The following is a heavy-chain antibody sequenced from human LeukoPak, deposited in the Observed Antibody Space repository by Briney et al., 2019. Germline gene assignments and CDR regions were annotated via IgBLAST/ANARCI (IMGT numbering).Heavy chain of an antibody. Sequence: GGSLRLSCAASGFTFSSYSMNWVRQAPGKGLEWVSSISSSGSYIYYADSVKGRFTISRDNAKNSLYLQMNSLRADDTAVYYCARDGAAAGTDFDYWGQGTLVTVSS. J-gene: IGHJ4*02. V-gene: IGHV3-21*01. CDR3: ARDGAAAGTDFDY. CDR2: ISSSGSYI. D-gene: IGHD6-13*01. CDR1: GFTFSSYS.